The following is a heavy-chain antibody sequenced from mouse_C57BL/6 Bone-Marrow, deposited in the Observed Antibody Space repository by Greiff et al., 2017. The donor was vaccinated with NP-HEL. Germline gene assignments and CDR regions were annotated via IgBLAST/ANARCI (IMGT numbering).Heavy chain of an antibody. J-gene: IGHJ4*01. Sequence: QVQLQQPGAELVMPGASVKLSCKASGYTFTSYWMHWVKQRPGQGLEWIGEIDPSDSYTNYNQKFKGKSTLTVDKSSSTAYMQLSSLTSADSAVYYCAKLGYDGRGMDYWGQGTSVTVSS. V-gene: IGHV1-69*01. CDR3: AKLGYDGRGMDY. CDR2: IDPSDSYT. CDR1: GYTFTSYW. D-gene: IGHD2-2*01.